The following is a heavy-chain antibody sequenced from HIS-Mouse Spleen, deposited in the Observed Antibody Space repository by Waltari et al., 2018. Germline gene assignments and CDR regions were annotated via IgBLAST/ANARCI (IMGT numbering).Heavy chain of an antibody. D-gene: IGHD6-13*01. Sequence: QLPLQESGPGLVKPSETLSLTCTVPGGSISCSSYYWGWIRQPPGKGLEWIGGIYYSGSTYYNPSLKSRVTISVDTSKNQFSLKLCSVTAADTAVYYCAREIPYSSSWYDWYFDLWGRGTLVTVSS. V-gene: IGHV4-39*07. CDR2: IYYSGST. J-gene: IGHJ2*01. CDR3: AREIPYSSSWYDWYFDL. CDR1: GGSISCSSYY.